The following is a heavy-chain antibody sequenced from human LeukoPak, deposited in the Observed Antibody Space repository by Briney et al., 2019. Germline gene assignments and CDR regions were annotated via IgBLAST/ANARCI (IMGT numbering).Heavy chain of an antibody. CDR1: GGSISSYY. V-gene: IGHV4-59*01. D-gene: IGHD5-24*01. J-gene: IGHJ3*02. CDR3: ARVAEGRRREGYFDAFDI. CDR2: IYYSGST. Sequence: SETLSLTCTVSGGSISSYYWSWIRQPPGKGLEWIGYIYYSGSTNYNPSLKSRVTISVDTSKNQFPLKLSSVTAADTAVYYCARVAEGRRREGYFDAFDIWGQGTMVTVSS.